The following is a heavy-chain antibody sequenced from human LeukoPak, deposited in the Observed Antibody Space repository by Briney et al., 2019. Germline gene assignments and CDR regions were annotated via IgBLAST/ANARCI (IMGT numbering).Heavy chain of an antibody. D-gene: IGHD3-9*01. CDR3: ARTDLLRYFVELIH. Sequence: MAGGSLRLSCAASGFTFSDYYMSWIRQAPGKGLEWVSYISSSGSTIYYADSVKGRFTISRDNAKNSLYLQMNSLRAEDTAVYYCARTDLLRYFVELIHWGQGTLVTVSS. CDR2: ISSSGSTI. V-gene: IGHV3-11*04. J-gene: IGHJ4*02. CDR1: GFTFSDYY.